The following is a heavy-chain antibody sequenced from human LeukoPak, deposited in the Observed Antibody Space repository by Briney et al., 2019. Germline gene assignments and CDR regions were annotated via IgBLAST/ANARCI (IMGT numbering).Heavy chain of an antibody. CDR2: IYPSGST. CDR1: GGSISSYY. J-gene: IGHJ4*02. D-gene: IGHD6-19*01. Sequence: SETLSLTCTVSGGSISSYYWSWIRQPAGKGLEWIGPIYPSGSTNYNPSLKSRVTMSIDTSKSQFSLKLSSLTAADTAFYYCARKSRGTIGWYHFDYWGQGTLVTVSS. CDR3: ARKSRGTIGWYHFDY. V-gene: IGHV4-4*07.